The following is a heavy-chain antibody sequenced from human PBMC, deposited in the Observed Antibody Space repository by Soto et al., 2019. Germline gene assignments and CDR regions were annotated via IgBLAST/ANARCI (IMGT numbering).Heavy chain of an antibody. D-gene: IGHD2-15*01. J-gene: IGHJ4*02. V-gene: IGHV3-23*01. Sequence: GRSLRLSWETYGFPFSRFEMSWARQVPGKGLKGVSCISDNGGRTYYADSVNGRFTVSRDNYKSTLYLQLNNLRVDDTAIYYCLKGGWLDYWGQGALVTVSS. CDR1: GFPFSRFE. CDR3: LKGGWLDY. CDR2: ISDNGGRT.